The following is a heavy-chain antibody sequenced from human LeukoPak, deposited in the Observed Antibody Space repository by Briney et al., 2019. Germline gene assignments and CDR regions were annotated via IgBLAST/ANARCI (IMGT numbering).Heavy chain of an antibody. CDR1: GYTFTGYY. CDR2: INPNSGGT. D-gene: IGHD2-2*02. CDR3: ARDIVVVPAAIGWFDP. J-gene: IGHJ5*02. V-gene: IGHV1-2*02. Sequence: ASVKVSCKASGYTFTGYYIHWVRQAPGQGLEWMGWINPNSGGTNYAQKFQGRVTMTRDTSISTAYMELSRLRSDDTAVYYCARDIVVVPAAIGWFDPWGQGTLVTVSS.